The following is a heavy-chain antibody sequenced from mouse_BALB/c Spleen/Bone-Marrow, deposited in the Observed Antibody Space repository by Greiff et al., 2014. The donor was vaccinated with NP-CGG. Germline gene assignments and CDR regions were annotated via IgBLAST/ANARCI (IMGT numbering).Heavy chain of an antibody. D-gene: IGHD2-1*01. V-gene: IGHV1S81*02. CDR2: INPSNGAN. CDR1: GYTFTSYY. Sequence: VQLQQSGAELVKPGASVKLSCKASGYTFTSYYMFWVKQRPGQGLEWIGGINPSNGANNFNEKFKSKATLTVDKSSSTAYMQLSSLTSEDSAVYNCSRGGNFDVMDYWGQGTSVIVSS. J-gene: IGHJ4*01. CDR3: SRGGNFDVMDY.